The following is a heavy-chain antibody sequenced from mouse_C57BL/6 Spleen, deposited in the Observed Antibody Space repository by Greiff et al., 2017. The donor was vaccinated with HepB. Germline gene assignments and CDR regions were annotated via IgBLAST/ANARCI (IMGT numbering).Heavy chain of an antibody. V-gene: IGHV5-17*01. J-gene: IGHJ3*01. D-gene: IGHD4-1*01. Sequence: EVQGVESGGGLVKPGGSLKLSCAASGFTFSDYGMHWVRQAPEKGLEWVAYISSGSSTIYYADTVKGRFTISRDNAKNTLFLQMTSLRSEDTAMYYCARGPGAYWGQGTLVTVSA. CDR1: GFTFSDYG. CDR3: ARGPGAY. CDR2: ISSGSSTI.